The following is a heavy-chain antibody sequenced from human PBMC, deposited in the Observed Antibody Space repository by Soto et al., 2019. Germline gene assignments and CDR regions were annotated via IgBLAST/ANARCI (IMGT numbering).Heavy chain of an antibody. CDR1: GGSFSGYY. CDR2: SNHSQST. D-gene: IGHD5-18*01. CDR3: PRGLGYSYGRYYYGMEV. Sequence: SETLSLTCAVYGGSFSGYYWSCIRQPPGKGLEWIGESNHSQSTNYNPSLKSRVTISVDTSKNQFSLKLSSVTAADTAVYYCPRGLGYSYGRYYYGMEVLGQGTTVAVSS. J-gene: IGHJ6*02. V-gene: IGHV4-34*01.